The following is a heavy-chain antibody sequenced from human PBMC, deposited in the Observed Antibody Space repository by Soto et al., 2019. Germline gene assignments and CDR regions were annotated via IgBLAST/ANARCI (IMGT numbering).Heavy chain of an antibody. D-gene: IGHD6-6*01. CDR2: LNHSGST. CDR3: ARAEVYSSSSRAFDI. CDR1: GGSFSGYN. J-gene: IGHJ3*02. Sequence: PSETLSLTCAVYGGSFSGYNWSWIRQPPGKGLEWIGELNHSGSTNYNPSLKSRVTISVDTSKNQFSLKLSSVTAADTAVYYCARAEVYSSSSRAFDIWGQGTMVT. V-gene: IGHV4-34*01.